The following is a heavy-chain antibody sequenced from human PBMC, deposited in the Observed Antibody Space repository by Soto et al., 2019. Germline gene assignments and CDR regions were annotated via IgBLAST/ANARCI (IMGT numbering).Heavy chain of an antibody. V-gene: IGHV1-69*13. CDR3: ARAQKPKLRFLEWSPYGMDG. CDR1: GGTFSSYA. CDR2: IIPIFGTA. J-gene: IGHJ6*02. Sequence: SVQVSCKASGGTFSSYAISWVRQAPGQGLEWMGGIIPIFGTANYAQKFQGRVTITADESTSTAYMELSSLRSEDTAVYYCARAQKPKLRFLEWSPYGMDGWGQGTTVTVS. D-gene: IGHD3-3*01.